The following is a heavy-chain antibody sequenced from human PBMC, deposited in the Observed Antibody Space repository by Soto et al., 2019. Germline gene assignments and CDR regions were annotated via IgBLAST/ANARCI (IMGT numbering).Heavy chain of an antibody. J-gene: IGHJ4*02. V-gene: IGHV1-69*13. CDR1: GGTFSSYA. CDR3: AREGSGYNF. CDR2: IVPVFGRP. D-gene: IGHD5-12*01. Sequence: GSSVKVSCKASGGTFSSYAISWVRQAPGQGLEWMGGIVPVFGRPNYAQRFRGRLTITADESTSTGYMELISLRSDDTAVYYCAREGSGYNFWGQGTPVTVSS.